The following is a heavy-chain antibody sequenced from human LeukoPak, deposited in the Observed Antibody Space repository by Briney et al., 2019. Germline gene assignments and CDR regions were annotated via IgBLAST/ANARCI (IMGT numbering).Heavy chain of an antibody. CDR1: GGSISSYY. Sequence: PSETLSLTCTVSGGSISSYYWSWIRQPAGKGLEWIGRIYTSGSTNYNPSLKSRVTISVDKSKNQFSLKLSSVTAADTAVYYCAREFEYQLLPPYYYYMDVWGKGTTVTVSS. D-gene: IGHD2-2*01. CDR2: IYTSGST. V-gene: IGHV4-4*07. CDR3: AREFEYQLLPPYYYYMDV. J-gene: IGHJ6*03.